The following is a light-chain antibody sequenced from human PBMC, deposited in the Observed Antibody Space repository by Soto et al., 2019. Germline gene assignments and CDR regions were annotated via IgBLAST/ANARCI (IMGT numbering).Light chain of an antibody. CDR3: LHDYNYPYT. J-gene: IGKJ2*01. V-gene: IGKV1-5*03. CDR1: QSISSW. Sequence: DIQMTQSPSTLSASVGDRVTITFRASQSISSWLAWYQQRPGKAPKLLIYKASGLESGVPSRFSGSGSGTDFTLTIGSLQPEDFATYYCLHDYNYPYTFGQGTKVDIK. CDR2: KAS.